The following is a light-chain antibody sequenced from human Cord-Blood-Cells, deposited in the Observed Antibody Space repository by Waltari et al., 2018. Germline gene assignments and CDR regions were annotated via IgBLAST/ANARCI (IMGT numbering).Light chain of an antibody. V-gene: IGKV1-13*02. CDR1: QGISSA. CDR2: YAT. Sequence: AIQLTQSHTSLYAYVGDRVSITCRASQGISSALAWYHQKPGKAPKLLIYYATSLESGVPSRFSGSGSGTDFTLPISSLQPEDFATYYCQQFNSYQYTFGQGTKLEIK. J-gene: IGKJ2*01. CDR3: QQFNSYQYT.